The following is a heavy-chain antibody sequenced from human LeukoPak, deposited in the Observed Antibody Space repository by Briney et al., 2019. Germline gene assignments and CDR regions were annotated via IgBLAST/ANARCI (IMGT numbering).Heavy chain of an antibody. V-gene: IGHV1-2*02. D-gene: IGHD2-15*01. CDR1: GYTFTAYY. Sequence: ASVKVSCKASGYTFTAYYMHWVRQAPGQGLEWMGWINPNSGGTNYAQKFQGRVTMTRDTSISTAYMELSRLRSDDTAVYYCARSARNCSGGSCYQYYYYYYMDVWGKGTTVTISS. J-gene: IGHJ6*03. CDR2: INPNSGGT. CDR3: ARSARNCSGGSCYQYYYYYYMDV.